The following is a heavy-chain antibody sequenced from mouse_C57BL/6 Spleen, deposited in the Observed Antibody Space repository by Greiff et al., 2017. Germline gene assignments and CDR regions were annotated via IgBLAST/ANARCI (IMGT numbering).Heavy chain of an antibody. J-gene: IGHJ1*03. D-gene: IGHD1-1*01. CDR2: IWRGGST. CDR1: GFSFTSYG. V-gene: IGHV2-5*01. Sequence: VQLQQSGPGLVQPSQSLSITCTVSGFSFTSYGVHWVRQSPGKGLEWLGVIWRGGSTDYNAAFMSRLSITKDNSKSQVFFKMNSLQADDTAIYYCAKNADYYGSSLYWYFDVWGTGTTVTVSS. CDR3: AKNADYYGSSLYWYFDV.